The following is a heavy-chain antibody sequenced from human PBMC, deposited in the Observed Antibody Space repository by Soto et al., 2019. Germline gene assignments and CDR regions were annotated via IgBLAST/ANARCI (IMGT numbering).Heavy chain of an antibody. J-gene: IGHJ6*02. CDR1: GYSFTSYW. CDR2: IDPSDSYT. D-gene: IGHD6-6*01. Sequence: PGESLKISCKGSGYSFTSYWISWVRQMPGKGLEWMGRIDPSDSYTNYSPSFQGHVTISADKSISTAYLQWSSLKASDTAMYYCASAYSSSSLYYYYGMDVWGQGITVTVSS. CDR3: ASAYSSSSLYYYYGMDV. V-gene: IGHV5-10-1*01.